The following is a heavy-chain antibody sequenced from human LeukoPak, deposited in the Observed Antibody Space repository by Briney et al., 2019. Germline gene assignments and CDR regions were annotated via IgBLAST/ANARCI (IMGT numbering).Heavy chain of an antibody. CDR3: AILHSYGHA. V-gene: IGHV3-66*01. D-gene: IGHD5-18*01. CDR1: GFTVISNY. J-gene: IGHJ5*02. Sequence: PGGSLRLSCAAAGFTVISNYMSWVRRAPGKGLEWVSVIYSGGSTFYAGSVKGRFTISRDKSKNTLYLQMNSLRAEDTAMYYCAILHSYGHAWGQGTLVTVSS. CDR2: IYSGGST.